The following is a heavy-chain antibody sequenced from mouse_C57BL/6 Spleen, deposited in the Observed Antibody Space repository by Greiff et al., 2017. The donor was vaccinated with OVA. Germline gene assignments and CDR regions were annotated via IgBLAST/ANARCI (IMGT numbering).Heavy chain of an antibody. CDR2: IRNKANNHAT. V-gene: IGHV6-6*01. Sequence: EVKVEESGGGLVQPGGSMKLSCAASGFTFSDAWMDWVRQSPEKGLEWVAEIRNKANNHATYYAESVKGRFTISRDDSKSSVYLQMNSLRAEDTGIYYCTRRRNPYYFDYWGQGTTLTVSS. CDR3: TRRRNPYYFDY. J-gene: IGHJ2*01. CDR1: GFTFSDAW.